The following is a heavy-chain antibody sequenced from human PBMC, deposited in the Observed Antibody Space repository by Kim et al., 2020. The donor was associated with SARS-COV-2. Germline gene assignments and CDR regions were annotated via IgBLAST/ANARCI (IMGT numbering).Heavy chain of an antibody. V-gene: IGHV4-4*02. CDR3: ARQSDGASAGHPQNWFDP. CDR1: GGSISSSNW. D-gene: IGHD6-13*01. J-gene: IGHJ5*02. Sequence: SETLSLTCAVSGGSISSSNWWSWVRQPPGKGLEWIGEIYHSGSTNYNPSLKSRVTISVDKSKNQFSLKLSSVTAADTAVYYCARQSDGASAGHPQNWFDPWGQGTLVTVSS. CDR2: IYHSGST.